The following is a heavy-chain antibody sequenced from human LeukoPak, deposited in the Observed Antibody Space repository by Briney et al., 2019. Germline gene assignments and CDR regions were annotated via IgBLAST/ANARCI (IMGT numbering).Heavy chain of an antibody. CDR3: ARGRRGCTNGVCYMWPFDP. J-gene: IGHJ5*02. D-gene: IGHD2-8*01. V-gene: IGHV4-34*01. CDR2: INHSGST. CDR1: GGSFSGYY. Sequence: SETLSLTCAVYGGSFSGYYWSWIRQPPGKGLEWIGEINHSGSTNYNPSLKSRVTISVDTSKNQFSLKLSSVTAADTAVYYCARGRRGCTNGVCYMWPFDPWGQGTLVTVSS.